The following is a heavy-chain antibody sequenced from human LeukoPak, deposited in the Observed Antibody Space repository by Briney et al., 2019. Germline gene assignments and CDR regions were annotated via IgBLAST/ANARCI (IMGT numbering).Heavy chain of an antibody. Sequence: SETLSLTCTVSGGSISSSSYYWGWIRQPPGKGLEWIGSIYYSGSTYYNPTLKSRVTISVDTSKNQFSLKLSSVTAADTAVYYCARERSMVRGVSWFDPWGQGTLVTVSS. CDR1: GGSISSSSYY. V-gene: IGHV4-39*07. D-gene: IGHD3-10*01. CDR2: IYYSGST. J-gene: IGHJ5*02. CDR3: ARERSMVRGVSWFDP.